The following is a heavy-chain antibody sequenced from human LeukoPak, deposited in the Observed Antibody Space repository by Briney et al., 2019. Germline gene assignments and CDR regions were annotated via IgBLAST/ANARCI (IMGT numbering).Heavy chain of an antibody. J-gene: IGHJ3*02. V-gene: IGHV4-30-4*01. D-gene: IGHD6-19*01. CDR2: IYYSGST. CDR1: GGSISSGDYY. Sequence: PSETLFLTCTVSGGSISSGDYYWSWIRQPPGKGLEWIGYIYYSGSTYYNPSLKSRVTISVDTSKNQFSLKLSSVTAADTAVYYCANPGQWDAFDIWGQGTMVTVSS. CDR3: ANPGQWDAFDI.